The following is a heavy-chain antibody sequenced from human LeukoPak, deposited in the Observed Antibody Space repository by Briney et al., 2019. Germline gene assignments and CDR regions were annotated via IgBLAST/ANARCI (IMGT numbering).Heavy chain of an antibody. Sequence: PGGSLRLSCAASGFTFSSYWMTWVRQAPGKGLQWVAVISYDGSNKYYTNSVKGRFTISRDNSKNTLYLQMNSLRAEDTAVYYCARETSGHHDYWGQGTLVTVSS. J-gene: IGHJ4*02. V-gene: IGHV3-30*03. CDR2: ISYDGSNK. CDR3: ARETSGHHDY. D-gene: IGHD3-10*01. CDR1: GFTFSSYW.